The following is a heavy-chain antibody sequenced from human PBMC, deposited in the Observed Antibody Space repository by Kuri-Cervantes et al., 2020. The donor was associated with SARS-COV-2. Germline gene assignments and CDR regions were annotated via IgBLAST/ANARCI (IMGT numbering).Heavy chain of an antibody. J-gene: IGHJ4*02. D-gene: IGHD2-2*01. CDR2: IYHSGST. CDR1: GGSISSYY. Sequence: GSLRLSCTVSGGSISSYYWSWIRQPAGKGLEWIGYIYHSGSTYYNPSLKSRVTISVDRSKNQFSLKLSSVTAADTAVYYCAREKGDCSSTSCSDISFDYWGQGTLVTVSS. V-gene: IGHV4-59*12. CDR3: AREKGDCSSTSCSDISFDY.